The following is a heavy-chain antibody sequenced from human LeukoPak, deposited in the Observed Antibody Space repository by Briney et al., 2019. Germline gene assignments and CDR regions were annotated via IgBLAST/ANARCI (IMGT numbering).Heavy chain of an antibody. J-gene: IGHJ4*02. CDR1: AFTFSGYG. CDR3: ARDGPRYFDY. CDR2: IRYDGSQD. V-gene: IGHV3-30*02. Sequence: GGSLRLSCAASAFTFSGYGMHWVRQAPGKGLEWVAFIRYDGSQDYYADSVKGRFTISRDNSKNTLYLQMNSLRAEDTAVYYCARDGPRYFDYWGQGTLVTVSS.